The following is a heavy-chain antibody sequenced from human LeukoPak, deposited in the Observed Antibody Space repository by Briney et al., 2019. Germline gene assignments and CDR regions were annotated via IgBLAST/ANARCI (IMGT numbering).Heavy chain of an antibody. Sequence: PSETLSLTCAVSGGSISSGGYSWSWIRQPPGKGLEWIGYIYYSGSTSYNPSLKSRLTISVDTSKNQFSLKLSSVTAADTAVYYCASRKGSSLFRGNWFDPWGQGTLVTVSS. J-gene: IGHJ5*02. CDR3: ASRKGSSLFRGNWFDP. D-gene: IGHD3-10*01. V-gene: IGHV4-30-4*07. CDR1: GGSISSGGYS. CDR2: IYYSGST.